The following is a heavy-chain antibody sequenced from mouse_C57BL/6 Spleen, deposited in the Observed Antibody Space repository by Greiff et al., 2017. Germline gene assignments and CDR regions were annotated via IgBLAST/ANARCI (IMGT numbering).Heavy chain of an antibody. D-gene: IGHD2-4*01. J-gene: IGHJ4*01. V-gene: IGHV1-52*01. CDR1: GYTFTSYW. CDR3: ARRDDYAGDY. Sequence: QVQLKQPGAELVRPGSSVKLSCKASGYTFTSYWMHWVKQRPIQGLEWIGNIDPSDSETHYNQKFKDKATLTVDKSSSTAYMQLSSLTSEDSAVYYCARRDDYAGDYWGQGTSVTVSS. CDR2: IDPSDSET.